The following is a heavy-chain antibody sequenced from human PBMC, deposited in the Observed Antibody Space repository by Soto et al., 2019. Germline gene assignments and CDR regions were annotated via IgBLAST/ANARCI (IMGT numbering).Heavy chain of an antibody. Sequence: SVKVSCKASGGTFSSYAISWVRQAPGQGLEWMGGIIPIFGTANYAQKFQGRVTITADESTSTAYMELSSLRSEDTAVYYCATIYRPNMGYNWNGNYCGQGTLVTVSS. CDR1: GGTFSSYA. J-gene: IGHJ4*02. D-gene: IGHD1-20*01. V-gene: IGHV1-69*13. CDR3: ATIYRPNMGYNWNGNY. CDR2: IIPIFGTA.